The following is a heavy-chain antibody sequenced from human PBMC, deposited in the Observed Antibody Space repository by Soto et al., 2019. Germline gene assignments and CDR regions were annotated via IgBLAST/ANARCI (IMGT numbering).Heavy chain of an antibody. V-gene: IGHV3-13*01. CDR2: IGAAGDT. Sequence: EVQLVESGGGLVQPGGSLRLSCAASGFTFSNYDMHWVRQVTGKGLEWVSAIGAAGDTYYPDSVKGRFTISRENAKNSLYLQKNSLGAEDTAVYYCASGGWGSSWYEGGSRIDYWGQGALVTVSS. CDR3: ASGGWGSSWYEGGSRIDY. D-gene: IGHD6-13*01. CDR1: GFTFSNYD. J-gene: IGHJ4*02.